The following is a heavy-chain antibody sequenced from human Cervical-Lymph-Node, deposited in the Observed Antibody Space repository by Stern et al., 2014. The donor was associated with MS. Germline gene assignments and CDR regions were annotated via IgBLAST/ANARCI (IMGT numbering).Heavy chain of an antibody. CDR2: IGVGSGNT. J-gene: IGHJ3*02. CDR1: GFTFTSSA. Sequence: QLVESGPEVKKPGTSVKVSCKASGFTFTSSAVQWVRQARGQGLEVIGWIGVGSGNTNYAQKFQERVTITRDMSTSTAYMELSSLRSEDTAVYYCAAVPDYYDSSGADAFDIWGQGTMVTVSS. CDR3: AAVPDYYDSSGADAFDI. D-gene: IGHD3-22*01. V-gene: IGHV1-58*01.